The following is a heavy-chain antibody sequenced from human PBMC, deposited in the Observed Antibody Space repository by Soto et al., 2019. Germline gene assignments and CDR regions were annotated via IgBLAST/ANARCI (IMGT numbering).Heavy chain of an antibody. Sequence: GESLKISCRGSGYDFNTNWFGWVRQLPGKGLEWVGIMYPGDSDTRYNPSLQGHVSLSADVTVSTAFLQWRSLKTSDTGMYFCARLPRDCNKTSCYYADHWGHGTQVTVSS. CDR2: MYPGDSDT. CDR1: GYDFNTNW. V-gene: IGHV5-51*01. D-gene: IGHD2-2*01. CDR3: ARLPRDCNKTSCYYADH. J-gene: IGHJ4*01.